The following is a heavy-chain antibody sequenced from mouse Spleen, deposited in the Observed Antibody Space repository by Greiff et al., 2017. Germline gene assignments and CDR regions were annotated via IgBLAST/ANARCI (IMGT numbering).Heavy chain of an antibody. Sequence: EVHLVESGPGLVKPSQSLSLTCSVTGYSITSGYYWNWIRQFPGNKLEWMGYISYDGSNNYNPSLKNRISITRDTSKNQFFLKLNSVTTEDTATYYCARSITTGFAYWGQGTLVTVSA. J-gene: IGHJ3*01. CDR1: GYSITSGYY. D-gene: IGHD1-2*01. CDR2: ISYDGSN. CDR3: ARSITTGFAY. V-gene: IGHV3-6*01.